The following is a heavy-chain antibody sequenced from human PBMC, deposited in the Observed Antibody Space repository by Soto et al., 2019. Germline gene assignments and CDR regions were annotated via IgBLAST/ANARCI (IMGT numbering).Heavy chain of an antibody. Sequence: EASVKVSCKASGYTFTSYDINWVRQATGQGLGWMGWMNPNSGNTGYAQKFQGRVTMTRNTSISTAYMELSSLRSEDTAVYYCARGVVVPPAIDYYMDVWGKGTTVTVSS. D-gene: IGHD2-2*01. CDR3: ARGVVVPPAIDYYMDV. J-gene: IGHJ6*03. CDR2: MNPNSGNT. CDR1: GYTFTSYD. V-gene: IGHV1-8*01.